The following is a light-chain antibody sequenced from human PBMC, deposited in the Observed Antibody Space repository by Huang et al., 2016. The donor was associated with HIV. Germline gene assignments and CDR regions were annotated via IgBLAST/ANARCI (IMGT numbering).Light chain of an antibody. Sequence: EIVLTQSPGTLSLSPGERATLSCRASQSVSSNYLAWYLQKPGQAPTLLIYGASSRATDIPDRFSGGGSGTDFTLTISRLEPEDFAVYYCHQYGSPPFTFGPGTKVDIK. CDR3: HQYGSPPFT. J-gene: IGKJ3*01. CDR1: QSVSSNY. V-gene: IGKV3-20*01. CDR2: GAS.